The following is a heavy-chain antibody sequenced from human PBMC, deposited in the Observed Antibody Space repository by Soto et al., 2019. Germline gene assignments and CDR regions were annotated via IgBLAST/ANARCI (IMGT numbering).Heavy chain of an antibody. J-gene: IGHJ6*02. CDR3: ARVGSSSPVGWRGMDV. D-gene: IGHD6-6*01. CDR2: IYSGGST. CDR1: GFTVSSNY. Sequence: GGSLRLSCAASGFTVSSNYMSWVRQAPGKGLEWVSVIYSGGSTYYADSVKGRFTISRDNSKNTLYLQMNSLRAEDTAVYYCARVGSSSPVGWRGMDVWGQGTTVTVSS. V-gene: IGHV3-53*01.